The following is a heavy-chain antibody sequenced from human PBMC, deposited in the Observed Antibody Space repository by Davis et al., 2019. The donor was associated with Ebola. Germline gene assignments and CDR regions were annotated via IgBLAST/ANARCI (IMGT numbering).Heavy chain of an antibody. CDR2: IYYDGTT. CDR3: ARLGQWLVPSYFDF. CDR1: GVSISSSAYY. J-gene: IGHJ4*02. D-gene: IGHD6-19*01. V-gene: IGHV4-39*02. Sequence: MPSETLSLTCSVSGVSISSSAYYWGWIRQPPGKGLEWIGNIYYDGTTYSNPSLRSRATLSVDTSTNHFSLRLTSVTAADTAVYYCARLGQWLVPSYFDFWGQGTLVSVSS.